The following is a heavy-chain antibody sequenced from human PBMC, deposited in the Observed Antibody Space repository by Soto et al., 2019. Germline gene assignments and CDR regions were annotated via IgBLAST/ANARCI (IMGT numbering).Heavy chain of an antibody. J-gene: IGHJ6*02. V-gene: IGHV3-30*18. CDR3: AKDTDPYGMDV. CDR1: GFTFSSYG. CDR2: ISYDGSNK. Sequence: QVKLVESGGGVVQPGRSLRLSCAASGFTFSSYGMHWVRQAPGKGLEWVAVISYDGSNKYYADSVKGRFTISRDNSKNTLYLQMNSLRAEDTAVYYCAKDTDPYGMDVWGQGNTVTVSS.